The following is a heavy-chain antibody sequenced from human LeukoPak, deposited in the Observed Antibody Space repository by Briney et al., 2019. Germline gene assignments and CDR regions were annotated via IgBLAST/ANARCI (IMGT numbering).Heavy chain of an antibody. D-gene: IGHD6-13*01. CDR1: GFTFSSYS. CDR3: TRVFVGDEYSSSGY. CDR2: INSDGSST. V-gene: IGHV3-74*01. J-gene: IGHJ4*02. Sequence: LPGGSLRLSCAASGFTFSSYSMNWVRQAPGKGLVWVSRINSDGSSTTYADSVKGRFTISRDNAKNTLYLQMNSLKVEDTAVYYCTRVFVGDEYSSSGYWGQGTLVTVSS.